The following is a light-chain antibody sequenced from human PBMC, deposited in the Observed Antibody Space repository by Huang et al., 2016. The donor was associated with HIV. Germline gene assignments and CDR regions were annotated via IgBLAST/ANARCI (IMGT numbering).Light chain of an antibody. CDR3: QQYGSSPYT. Sequence: EIVLTQSPDTLSLSPGERATLSCRASQNVSSNDLAWYQQKPGQAPRLLIYGASSRATGIPDRFSGSGSGTDFTLTIRRLAPEDLAVYYCQQYGSSPYTFGQGTQLEI. CDR1: QNVSSND. CDR2: GAS. J-gene: IGKJ2*01. V-gene: IGKV3-20*01.